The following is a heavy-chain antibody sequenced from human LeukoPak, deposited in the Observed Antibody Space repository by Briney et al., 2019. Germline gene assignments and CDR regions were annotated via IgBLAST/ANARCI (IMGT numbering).Heavy chain of an antibody. CDR1: GYSISSGYY. CDR2: INHSGST. Sequence: SETLSLTCTVSGYSISSGYYWGWIRQPPGKGLEWIGEINHSGSTNYNPSLKSRVTISVDTSKNQFSLKLSSVTAADTAVYYCARLYDNDCGGDCWRIDYWGQGTLVTVSS. CDR3: ARLYDNDCGGDCWRIDY. V-gene: IGHV4-38-2*02. D-gene: IGHD2-21*02. J-gene: IGHJ4*02.